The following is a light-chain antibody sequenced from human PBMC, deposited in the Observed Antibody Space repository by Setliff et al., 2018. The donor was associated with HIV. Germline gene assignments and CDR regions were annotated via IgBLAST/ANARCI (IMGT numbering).Light chain of an antibody. V-gene: IGLV2-23*02. CDR2: DVT. J-gene: IGLJ2*01. Sequence: QSALTQPASVSGSPGQSITISCTGSSNNIGIYESISWYQQHPGEVPKLMIYDVTKRPSGVSNRFSGSKSGNTASLTVSGLQTEDEADYYCCSHGTGDTGIFGGGTQLTVL. CDR1: SNNIGIYES. CDR3: CSHGTGDTGI.